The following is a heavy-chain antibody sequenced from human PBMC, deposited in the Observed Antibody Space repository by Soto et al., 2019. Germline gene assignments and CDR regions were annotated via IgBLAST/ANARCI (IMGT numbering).Heavy chain of an antibody. CDR1: GGSISSGGYY. CDR2: IYYSGST. V-gene: IGHV4-31*03. J-gene: IGHJ6*02. D-gene: IGHD2-2*01. Sequence: SETLSLTCTVSGGSISSGGYYWSWIRQHPGKGLEWIGYIYYSGSTYYNPSLKSRVTISVDTSKNQFSLKLSSVTAADTAVYYCARGGVTAIVVVPANYYYYYGMDVWGQGTTVTVSS. CDR3: ARGGVTAIVVVPANYYYYYGMDV.